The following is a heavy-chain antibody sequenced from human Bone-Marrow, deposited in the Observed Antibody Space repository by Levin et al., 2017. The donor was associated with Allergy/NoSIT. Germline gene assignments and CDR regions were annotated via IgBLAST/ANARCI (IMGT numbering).Heavy chain of an antibody. D-gene: IGHD3-9*01. CDR3: ARDHYDILTGYYRGYGMDV. CDR2: IYNGGST. CDR1: GFTISSNY. J-gene: IGHJ6*02. Sequence: PGGSLRLSCAASGFTISSNYMSWVRQAPGKGLEWVSVIYNGGSTYYADSVKGRFTISRDNSKNTLYLQMNSLRAEDTAVYYCARDHYDILTGYYRGYGMDVWGRGTTVTVSS. V-gene: IGHV3-53*01.